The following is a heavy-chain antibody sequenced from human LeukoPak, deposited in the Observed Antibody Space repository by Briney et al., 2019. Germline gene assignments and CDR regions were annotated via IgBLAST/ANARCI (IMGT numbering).Heavy chain of an antibody. V-gene: IGHV1-69*13. CDR2: IIPIFGTA. CDR3: ASVGDCSSTSCYTFHPLYYMDV. J-gene: IGHJ6*03. CDR1: GGTFSSYA. D-gene: IGHD2-2*02. Sequence: SVKVSCKASGGTFSSYAISWVRQAPGQGLEWMGGIIPIFGTANYAQKFQGRVTITADESTSTAYMELSSLRSEDTAVYYCASVGDCSSTSCYTFHPLYYMDVWGKGTTVTVSS.